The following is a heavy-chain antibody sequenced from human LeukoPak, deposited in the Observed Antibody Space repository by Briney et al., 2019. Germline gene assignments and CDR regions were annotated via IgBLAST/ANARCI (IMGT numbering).Heavy chain of an antibody. CDR2: INHSGST. CDR1: GGSLSGYY. Sequence: SETLSLTCAVYGGSLSGYYWSWIRQPPGKGLEWIGEINHSGSTNYNPSLKSRVTISVDTSKNQFSLKLSSVTAADTAVYYCARSGSGIRYYFDYWGQGTLVTVSS. J-gene: IGHJ4*02. D-gene: IGHD3-10*01. V-gene: IGHV4-34*01. CDR3: ARSGSGIRYYFDY.